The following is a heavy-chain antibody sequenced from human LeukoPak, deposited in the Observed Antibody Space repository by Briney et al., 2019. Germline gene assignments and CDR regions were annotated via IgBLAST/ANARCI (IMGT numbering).Heavy chain of an antibody. J-gene: IGHJ4*02. D-gene: IGHD1-26*01. CDR3: ARGPWRGSFYLSY. CDR2: IYYSGST. V-gene: IGHV4-59*01. CDR1: GGSISSYY. Sequence: SETLSLTCTVSGGSISSYYWSWIRQPPGKGLEWIGYIYYSGSTNYNPSLKSRVTISVDTSKNQFSLKLSSVTAADTAVYYCARGPWRGSFYLSYLGQGTLVTVSS.